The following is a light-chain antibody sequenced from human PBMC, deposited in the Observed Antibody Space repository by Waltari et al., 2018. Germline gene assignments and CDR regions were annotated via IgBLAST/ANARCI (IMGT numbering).Light chain of an antibody. CDR3: SSYISSSTLEL. CDR2: DVS. V-gene: IGLV2-14*03. Sequence: QSALTQAASVSGSPGQSITLSCTGSSSDVGGYNYVSWYQQHPGKAHKLIIYDVSNRPSGVSNRFSGSKSGNTASLTISGLQAEDEADYYCSSYISSSTLELFGGGTSLTVL. J-gene: IGLJ2*01. CDR1: SSDVGGYNY.